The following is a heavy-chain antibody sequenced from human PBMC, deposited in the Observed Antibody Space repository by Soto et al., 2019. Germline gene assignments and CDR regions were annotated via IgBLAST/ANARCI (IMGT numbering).Heavy chain of an antibody. D-gene: IGHD2-2*01. Sequence: QVQLVQSGAEVKKPGASVKVSCKASGYTFTSYGISWVRQAPGQGLEWMGWISAYNGNTNYAQKRQGRVTMTTDTSTSTAYMELRSLRSDDTAVYYCARVGDIVVVPAARGNGMDVWGQGTTVTVSS. CDR3: ARVGDIVVVPAARGNGMDV. V-gene: IGHV1-18*04. CDR2: ISAYNGNT. J-gene: IGHJ6*02. CDR1: GYTFTSYG.